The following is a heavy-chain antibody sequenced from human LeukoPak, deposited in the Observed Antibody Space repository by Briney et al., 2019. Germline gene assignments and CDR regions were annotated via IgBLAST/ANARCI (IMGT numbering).Heavy chain of an antibody. CDR3: ARDTGCSGGSCRSDGFDP. CDR1: GDSVSSNSAA. D-gene: IGHD2-15*01. J-gene: IGHJ5*02. Sequence: SQTLSLTCAISGDSVSSNSAAWNWIRQSPSRGLEWLGRTYYRSKWYNDYAVSVKSRITINPDTSKNQFSLQLNSVTPEDTAVYYCARDTGCSGGSCRSDGFDPWGQGTLVTVSS. V-gene: IGHV6-1*01. CDR2: TYYRSKWYN.